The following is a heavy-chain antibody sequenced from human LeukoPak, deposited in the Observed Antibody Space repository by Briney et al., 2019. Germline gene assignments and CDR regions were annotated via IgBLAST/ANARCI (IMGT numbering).Heavy chain of an antibody. D-gene: IGHD2-15*01. J-gene: IGHJ4*02. CDR3: AREDGSCLY. CDR1: GFTFSSYS. CDR2: ISSSSSYI. Sequence: PGGALRLSCAASGFTFSSYSMNWVRQAPGKGLEGVSSISSSSSYIYYADSVKGRFTISRDNAKNSMYLQMNSLRAEDTAVYYCAREDGSCLYWGQGTLVTVSS. V-gene: IGHV3-21*01.